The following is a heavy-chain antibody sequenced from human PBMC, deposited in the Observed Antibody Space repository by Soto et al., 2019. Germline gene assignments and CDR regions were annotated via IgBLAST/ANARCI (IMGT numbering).Heavy chain of an antibody. CDR2: ISAPAGST. V-gene: IGHV3-23*01. J-gene: IGHJ5*01. CDR1: GFTFSSYA. Sequence: PEEYFRDSRGASGFTFSSYAMIWVRQAPGKGLEWDSAISAPAGSTYYVDSVKGRFTISRDNSKNTLYLQMNSLRAEYTAVYYCAKATPTEILIDSLG. D-gene: IGHD2-15*01. CDR3: AKATPTEILIDS.